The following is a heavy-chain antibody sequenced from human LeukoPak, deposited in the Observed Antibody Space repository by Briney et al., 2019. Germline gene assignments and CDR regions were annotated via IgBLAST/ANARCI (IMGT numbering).Heavy chain of an antibody. D-gene: IGHD2-15*01. J-gene: IGHJ5*02. CDR2: ISNDGNNI. V-gene: IGHV3-30*04. CDR3: ATGLLFDP. Sequence: PGRSLRLSCAASGFTFSSYSMHWLRQTPGKGLEWVTVISNDGNNIHYLDSVKGRFTISRDNSKNTLFLQMNSLRAEDTAVYYCATGLLFDPWGQGTLVTVSS. CDR1: GFTFSSYS.